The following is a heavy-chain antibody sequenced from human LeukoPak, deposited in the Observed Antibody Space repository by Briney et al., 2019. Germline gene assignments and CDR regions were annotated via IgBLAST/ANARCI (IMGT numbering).Heavy chain of an antibody. CDR3: ASDYGDSVGAFDI. D-gene: IGHD4-17*01. CDR1: GFTFSSNY. V-gene: IGHV3-53*01. Sequence: GGSLRLSCAASGFTFSSNYMSWVRQAPGKGLEWVSVIYSGGSTYYADSVKGRFTISRDNSKNTLYLQMNSLRAEDTAVYYCASDYGDSVGAFDIWGQGTMVTVSS. J-gene: IGHJ3*02. CDR2: IYSGGST.